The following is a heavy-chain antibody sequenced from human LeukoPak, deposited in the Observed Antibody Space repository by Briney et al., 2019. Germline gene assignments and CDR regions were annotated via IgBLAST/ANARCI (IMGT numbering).Heavy chain of an antibody. Sequence: GGSLRLSCAASGFTFTSYSMNWVRQAPGKGLEWVSTISGGGGSTYYADSVKGRFTIPRDNSKNTLYLQVNSPRAEDTAVYYCAKGGKWDVTPFDYWGQGTLVTVSS. D-gene: IGHD1-26*01. CDR2: ISGGGGST. CDR1: GFTFTSYS. J-gene: IGHJ4*02. V-gene: IGHV3-23*01. CDR3: AKGGKWDVTPFDY.